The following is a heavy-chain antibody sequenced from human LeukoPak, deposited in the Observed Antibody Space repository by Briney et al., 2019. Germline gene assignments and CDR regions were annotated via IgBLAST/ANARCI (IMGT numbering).Heavy chain of an antibody. D-gene: IGHD1-1*01. V-gene: IGHV3-23*01. CDR3: AKDLRTGFDAFDI. J-gene: IGHJ3*02. Sequence: GGSLRLSCAASGFTFSSYAMSWVRQAPGKGLEWVSAVSGSGGSTYYADSVKGRFTISTDNSKNTLYLQLNSLRAEDTAVYYCAKDLRTGFDAFDIWGQGTMVTVSS. CDR1: GFTFSSYA. CDR2: VSGSGGST.